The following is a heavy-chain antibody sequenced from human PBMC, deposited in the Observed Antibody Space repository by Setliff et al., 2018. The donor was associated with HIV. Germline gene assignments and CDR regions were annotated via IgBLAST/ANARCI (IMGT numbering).Heavy chain of an antibody. V-gene: IGHV4-59*01. J-gene: IGHJ5*02. CDR1: GASISSDT. D-gene: IGHD2-2*01. Sequence: PSETLSLTCIVSGASISSDTWSWIRQPPGKGLQWIGFIYNSEITNYNPPLKSRVTISLDMSKNQFSLKLTSVTAADTAVYYCARGGTSSNWFDPWGQGTLVTVSS. CDR3: ARGGTSSNWFDP. CDR2: IYNSEIT.